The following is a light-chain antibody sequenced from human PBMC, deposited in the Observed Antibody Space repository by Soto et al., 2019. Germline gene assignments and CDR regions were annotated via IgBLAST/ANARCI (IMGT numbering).Light chain of an antibody. Sequence: IVLTQSPGTLSLSPGERATLSCRASQDLNTRYSAWYQQKRGQPPSLLIFATSTRASGIPDRFSGSGSGRDFTLTISRLEPEDFAVYYCQQYGSSGTFGQGTKVEIK. CDR1: QDLNTRY. CDR3: QQYGSSGT. J-gene: IGKJ1*01. V-gene: IGKV3-20*01. CDR2: ATS.